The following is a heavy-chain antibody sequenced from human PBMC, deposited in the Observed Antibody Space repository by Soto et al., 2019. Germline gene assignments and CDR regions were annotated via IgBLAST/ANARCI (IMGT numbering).Heavy chain of an antibody. J-gene: IGHJ5*02. V-gene: IGHV1-18*01. CDR1: GYTFTSYG. CDR2: KGAYNGNT. Sequence: ASVKVSCKAYGYTFTSYGIRWVRQAPEKGLEWKGWKGAYNGNTNYAQKLQGRVTMTTDTSTSTAYMELRSLRSYDTAVYYCASEEICYYDSSGYYKYNCFDPWGQGTLVTVSS. D-gene: IGHD3-22*01. CDR3: ASEEICYYDSSGYYKYNCFDP.